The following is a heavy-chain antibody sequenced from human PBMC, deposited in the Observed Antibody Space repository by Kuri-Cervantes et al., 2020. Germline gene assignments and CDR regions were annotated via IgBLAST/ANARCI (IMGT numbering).Heavy chain of an antibody. CDR3: ARGKDSGSHFDY. D-gene: IGHD1-26*01. V-gene: IGHV1-68*01. CDR1: GYTFTCCS. Sequence: ASVKVSCKASGYTFTCCSLHWLQQAPGQGLERMRWITLYNGNTNYAKKFQGRVTITADKSTSTAYMELSSLRSEDTAVYYCARGKDSGSHFDYWGQGTLVTVSS. J-gene: IGHJ4*02. CDR2: ITLYNGNT.